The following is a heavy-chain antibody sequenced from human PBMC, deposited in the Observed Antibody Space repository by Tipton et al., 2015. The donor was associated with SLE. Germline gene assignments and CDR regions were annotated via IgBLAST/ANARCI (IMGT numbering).Heavy chain of an antibody. CDR2: LSGTGDNS. CDR3: AKAPSLTDWGLRDPFDI. D-gene: IGHD7-27*01. J-gene: IGHJ3*02. Sequence: QLVQSGGGLVQPGRSLRLSCIGSGFNFGDYALTWVRQAPGKGLEWVSALSGTGDNSYYADSVKDRFTISRDNSKNTLYLQMNSLRVEDTAVYYCAKAPSLTDWGLRDPFDIWGQGTMVTVSS. V-gene: IGHV3-23*04. CDR1: GFNFGDYA.